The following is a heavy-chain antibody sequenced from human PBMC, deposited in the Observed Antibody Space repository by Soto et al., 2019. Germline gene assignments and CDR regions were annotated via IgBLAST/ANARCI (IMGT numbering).Heavy chain of an antibody. D-gene: IGHD3-22*01. Sequence: GGSLRLSCTASGFTFGDYAMSWFRQAPGKGLEWVGFIRSRAYGGTTGYAASVKDRFTISRDDSKSIAYLQMNSLKTEDTAVYYCTRPHYYDSTGYQRYRGQGTLVTVSS. CDR1: GFTFGDYA. V-gene: IGHV3-49*03. J-gene: IGHJ4*02. CDR2: IRSRAYGGTT. CDR3: TRPHYYDSTGYQRY.